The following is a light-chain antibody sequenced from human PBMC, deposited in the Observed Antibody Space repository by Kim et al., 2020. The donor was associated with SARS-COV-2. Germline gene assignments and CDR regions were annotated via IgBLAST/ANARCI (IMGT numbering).Light chain of an antibody. J-gene: IGKJ2*01. CDR1: QSISYW. Sequence: DIQMTQSPSTLSASMGDRVTITCRASQSISYWLAWYQQKPGKAPNLLIYDASTLESGVPSRFSGSGSGTEFTLTISSLQPDDFATYYCQQYNNYSPSTFGQGTKLEI. CDR3: QQYNNYSPST. V-gene: IGKV1-5*01. CDR2: DAS.